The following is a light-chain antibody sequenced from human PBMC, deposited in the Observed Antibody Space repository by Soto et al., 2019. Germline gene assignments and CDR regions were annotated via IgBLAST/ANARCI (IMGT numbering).Light chain of an antibody. CDR2: DAS. Sequence: EIVLSQCPATLSLSPGERATLSCRASQSVSSYLAWYQQKPDQAPKLLIYDASNRATGIPARFSGSGSGTDFTLTISSLEPEDFAVYYCQQRSSWWTFGQGTKVEVK. CDR1: QSVSSY. J-gene: IGKJ1*01. CDR3: QQRSSWWT. V-gene: IGKV3-11*01.